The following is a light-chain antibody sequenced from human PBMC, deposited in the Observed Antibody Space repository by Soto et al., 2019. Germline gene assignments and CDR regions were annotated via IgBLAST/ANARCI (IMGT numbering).Light chain of an antibody. Sequence: DIQMTQSPSSLSASIGDRVTITCRASPTISTYLNWYQQRPGKAPKLLIYDASRLQNAVPPRFSGSGSGTDFTLTISNLQPADFATYYCQHSDSVPRTFGGWTRVESK. CDR3: QHSDSVPRT. V-gene: IGKV1-39*01. J-gene: IGKJ4*01. CDR2: DAS. CDR1: PTISTY.